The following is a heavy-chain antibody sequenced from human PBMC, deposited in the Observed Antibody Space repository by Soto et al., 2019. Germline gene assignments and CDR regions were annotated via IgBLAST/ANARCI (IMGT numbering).Heavy chain of an antibody. D-gene: IGHD5-18*01. Sequence: LSCAASGFTFSSYEMNWVRQAPGNGLERVSYISSSGSTIYYADSVKGRLTISRDNVKNALYLQMNSLRAEDTAVYYCASRTWTQGGMDVWGQGTTV. J-gene: IGHJ6*02. CDR3: ASRTWTQGGMDV. CDR1: GFTFSSYE. V-gene: IGHV3-48*03. CDR2: ISSSGSTI.